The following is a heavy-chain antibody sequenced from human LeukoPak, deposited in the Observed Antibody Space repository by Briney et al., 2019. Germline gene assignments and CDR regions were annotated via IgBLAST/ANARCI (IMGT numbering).Heavy chain of an antibody. V-gene: IGHV3-23*01. D-gene: IGHD3-16*02. J-gene: IGHJ3*02. CDR3: AKFSANDYVWGSYRHDAFDI. CDR1: GFTFSNYV. CDR2: ITGSGGDT. Sequence: GESLRLSCGASGFTFSNYVMTWVRQAPGKGLEWVSGITGSGGDTYHAGSVKGRFTISRDNSKNTLYLQMNSLRAEDTAVYYCAKFSANDYVWGSYRHDAFDIWGQGTMVTVSS.